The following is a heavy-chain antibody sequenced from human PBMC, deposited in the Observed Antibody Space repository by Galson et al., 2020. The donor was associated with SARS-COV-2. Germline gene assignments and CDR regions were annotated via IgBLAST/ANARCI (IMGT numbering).Heavy chain of an antibody. Sequence: GESLKISCKGSGYFFTSNRIGWVLQVPGKGLEWMGIIYPADSHTRFRPSFQGHFTISADKSINTAYLQWSSLKASDTAIYYCAMSPQLLPATDWGQGTLVTVSS. V-gene: IGHV5-51*01. D-gene: IGHD2-2*01. CDR1: GYFFTSNR. CDR3: AMSPQLLPATD. J-gene: IGHJ4*02. CDR2: IYPADSHT.